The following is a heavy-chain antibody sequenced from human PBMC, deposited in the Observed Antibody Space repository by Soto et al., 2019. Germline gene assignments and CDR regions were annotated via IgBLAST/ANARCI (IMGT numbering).Heavy chain of an antibody. J-gene: IGHJ4*02. CDR1: GYTFTSYG. CDR3: ARLSGYGAYGDMGY. Sequence: QVQLVQSGAELKKPGASVKVSCKASGYTFTSYGISWERQAPGQGLEWLGWISAYNGNTNYAQKRVARVNMITDTSTSTAYKELRSMRSDDPAVYYCARLSGYGAYGDMGYWGQGTMVTVSS. CDR2: ISAYNGNT. D-gene: IGHD4-17*01. V-gene: IGHV1-18*01.